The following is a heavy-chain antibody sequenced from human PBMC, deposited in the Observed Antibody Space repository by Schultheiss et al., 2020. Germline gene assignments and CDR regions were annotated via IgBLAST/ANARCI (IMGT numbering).Heavy chain of an antibody. D-gene: IGHD3-9*01. V-gene: IGHV3-30*18. CDR1: GFTFSSYG. CDR3: AKCPNYDILTGYYIN. Sequence: SCAASGFTFSSYGMHWVRQAPGKGLEWVAVISYDGSNKYYADSVKGRFTISRDNSKNTLYLQMNSLRAEDTAVYYCAKCPNYDILTGYYINWGQGTLVTVSS. CDR2: ISYDGSNK. J-gene: IGHJ4*02.